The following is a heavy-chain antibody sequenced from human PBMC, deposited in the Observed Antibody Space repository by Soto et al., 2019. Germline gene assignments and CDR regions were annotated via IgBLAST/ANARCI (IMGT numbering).Heavy chain of an antibody. J-gene: IGHJ4*02. CDR2: ISSSGRTI. D-gene: IGHD3-3*01. Sequence: TGGSLRLSCAASGFTFSDYYMSWIRQAPGKGLEWVSYISSSGRTIYYADSVKGRFTISRDNAKNSLYLQMNSLRAEDTAVYYCARVERGITIFGVVIPPFDYWGQGTLVTVSS. V-gene: IGHV3-11*01. CDR3: ARVERGITIFGVVIPPFDY. CDR1: GFTFSDYY.